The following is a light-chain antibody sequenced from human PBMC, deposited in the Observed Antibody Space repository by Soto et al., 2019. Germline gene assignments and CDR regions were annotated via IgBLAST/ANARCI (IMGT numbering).Light chain of an antibody. Sequence: FQITQSQSSLSASVGDRVTITCRASQGIRNDLGWYQQKPGKAPKLLIYHASSLESGVTSRFSGSGSGTEFTLTISSLHPEDFATYYCQQGNRFPLTFGGGTKVDI. CDR1: QGIRND. CDR2: HAS. CDR3: QQGNRFPLT. V-gene: IGKV1-17*01. J-gene: IGKJ4*01.